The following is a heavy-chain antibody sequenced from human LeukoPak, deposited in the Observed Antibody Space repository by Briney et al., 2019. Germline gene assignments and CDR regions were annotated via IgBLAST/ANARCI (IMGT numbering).Heavy chain of an antibody. CDR1: GGSISSSSYY. V-gene: IGHV3-53*01. Sequence: TSETLSLTCIVSGGSISSSSYYMNWVRQAPGKELEWVSVIYTGGGRYYADSVRGRFTISRDTSKNMVFLQMNSLRVEDTAVYYCARGIDYWGRGTLVTVSS. J-gene: IGHJ4*02. CDR2: IYTGGGR. CDR3: ARGIDY.